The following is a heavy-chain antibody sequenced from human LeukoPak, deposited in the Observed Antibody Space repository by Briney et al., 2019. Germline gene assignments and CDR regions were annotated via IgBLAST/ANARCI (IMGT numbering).Heavy chain of an antibody. V-gene: IGHV3-7*01. D-gene: IGHD2-21*02. CDR2: INQDASEI. CDR3: ATDRDNSDWQKRFDS. CDR1: GLTFSTYW. J-gene: IGHJ4*02. Sequence: GGSLRLSCAASGLTFSTYWMRWYRPAPGKWREWVGNINQDASEINYVDSVRGRFTISRDNAKNSLHLQMNSLRAEDTAVYYCATDRDNSDWQKRFDSWGQGTLVTVSS.